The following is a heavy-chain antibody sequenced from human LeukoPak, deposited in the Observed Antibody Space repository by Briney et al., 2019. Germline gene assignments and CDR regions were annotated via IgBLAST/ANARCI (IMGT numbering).Heavy chain of an antibody. CDR3: GGVATIRGGYYYYYMDV. Sequence: SVKVSCQASGGTFRSYAISWVRQAPGQGLEWMGGIIPIFGTANYAQKFQGRVTITADEATSTAYMELSSLRSEDTAVYYCGGVATIRGGYYYYYMDVWGKGTTVTVSS. D-gene: IGHD5-12*01. V-gene: IGHV1-69*13. J-gene: IGHJ6*03. CDR1: GGTFRSYA. CDR2: IIPIFGTA.